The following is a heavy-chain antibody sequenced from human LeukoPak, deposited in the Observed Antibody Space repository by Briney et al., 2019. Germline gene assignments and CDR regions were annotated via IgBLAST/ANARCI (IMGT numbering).Heavy chain of an antibody. V-gene: IGHV3-74*01. Sequence: GGSLRLSCAASGFTFTTYWMHWVRQAPGKGLVWVSHINSDGSITSYADSVRGRFSISRDNAKNTLYLQMNSLRAEDTAVYYCARDAVDTANAVWGQGTTVTVSS. CDR3: ARDAVDTANAV. J-gene: IGHJ6*02. D-gene: IGHD5-18*01. CDR1: GFTFTTYW. CDR2: INSDGSIT.